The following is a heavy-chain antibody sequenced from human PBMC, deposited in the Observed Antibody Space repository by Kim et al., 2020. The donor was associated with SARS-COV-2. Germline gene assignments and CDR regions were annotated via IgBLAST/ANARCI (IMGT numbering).Heavy chain of an antibody. D-gene: IGHD3-10*01. CDR1: GYTFTGYY. CDR2: INPNSGGT. CDR3: ARNGGGVWFGESKNWFDP. J-gene: IGHJ5*02. V-gene: IGHV1-2*06. Sequence: ASVKVSCKASGYTFTGYYMHWVRQAPGQGLEWMGRINPNSGGTNYAQKFQGRVTMTRDTSISTAYMELSRLRSDDTAVYYCARNGGGVWFGESKNWFDPWGQGTLVTVSS.